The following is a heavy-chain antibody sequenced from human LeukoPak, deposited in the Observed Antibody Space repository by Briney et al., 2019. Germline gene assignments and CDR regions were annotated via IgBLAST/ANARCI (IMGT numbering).Heavy chain of an antibody. Sequence: SETLSLTCTVSGGSISSSSYYWSWLRQPPGKGLEWIGSIYHSGSTYYNPSLKSRVTISVDTSKNQFSLKLSSVTAADTAVYYCARESYSSGWYVVDYWGQGTLVTVSS. D-gene: IGHD6-19*01. CDR2: IYHSGST. V-gene: IGHV4-39*07. CDR3: ARESYSSGWYVVDY. J-gene: IGHJ4*02. CDR1: GGSISSSSYY.